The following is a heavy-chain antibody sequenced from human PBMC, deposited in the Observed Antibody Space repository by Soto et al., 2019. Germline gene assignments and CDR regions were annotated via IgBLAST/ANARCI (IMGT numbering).Heavy chain of an antibody. J-gene: IGHJ4*02. D-gene: IGHD6-19*01. Sequence: PGGSLSLSCAASGFTFSSYSIHWVRQAPEKGLEWVSYIGTSTSTTYYADSVKGRFTISRDNAKNSLFLQMNSLRAEDTAVYYCARALQTYTSGPLGFWGQGTRVTVSS. V-gene: IGHV3-48*01. CDR3: ARALQTYTSGPLGF. CDR1: GFTFSSYS. CDR2: IGTSTSTT.